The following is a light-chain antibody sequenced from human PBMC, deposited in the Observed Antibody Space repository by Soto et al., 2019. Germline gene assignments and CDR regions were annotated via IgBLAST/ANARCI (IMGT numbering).Light chain of an antibody. CDR1: QSISNN. Sequence: EIVMTQSPATLSVSPGERATLSCRASQSISNNVAWYQQKPGQAPRLLISAASTRATGIPARFSGSGSGTEFILTISSLQSEYFAVYYCQQYHDWPPSTFGQGTKLEIK. CDR2: AAS. J-gene: IGKJ2*02. CDR3: QQYHDWPPST. V-gene: IGKV3-15*01.